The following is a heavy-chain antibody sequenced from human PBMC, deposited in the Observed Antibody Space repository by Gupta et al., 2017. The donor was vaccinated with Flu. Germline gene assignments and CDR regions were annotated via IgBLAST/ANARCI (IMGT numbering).Heavy chain of an antibody. V-gene: IGHV3-23*01. CDR2: SSGRVDKT. CDR1: GLPLSLYS. J-gene: IGHJ4*02. CDR3: AKDSTYYDASANYVPNDN. D-gene: IGHD3-3*01. Sequence: VPVLESGGGLVQPGGSLRLSCAASGLPLSLYSVHWVRQAPGKGLECLSESSGRVDKTYYEESLKSRFTNTRDSPKYTVYRQMSSLRADDTATEYCAKDSTYYDASANYVPNDNGGRGVLVTVAS.